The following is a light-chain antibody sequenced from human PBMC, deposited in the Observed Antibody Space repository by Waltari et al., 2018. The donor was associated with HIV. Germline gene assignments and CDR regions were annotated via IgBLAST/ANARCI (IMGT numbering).Light chain of an antibody. V-gene: IGKV3-20*01. CDR2: GAS. J-gene: IGKJ2*01. CDR3: QHFDTSLPKYT. Sequence: VLTQSPGTPSLSPGERATLSCRASQSVSSSYLAWYQQSPGQAPRLLIYGASIRAAGIPDRFTGSGSGTDFTLTISRLEPEDFAVYYCQHFDTSLPKYTFGQGTKLEIK. CDR1: QSVSSSY.